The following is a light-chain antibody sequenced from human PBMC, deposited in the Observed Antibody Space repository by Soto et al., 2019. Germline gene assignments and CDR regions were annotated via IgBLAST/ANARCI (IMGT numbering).Light chain of an antibody. J-gene: IGKJ1*01. CDR1: QSVSSSY. Sequence: EIVLAQSPGTLSLSPGERATLSCRASQSVSSSYLAWYQQKPGQAPRLLIYDASSRATGIPDRFSGRGSGTDFTLTISRLEPEDFAVYYCQQYGSSPWTFGQGTKVEIK. CDR2: DAS. CDR3: QQYGSSPWT. V-gene: IGKV3-20*01.